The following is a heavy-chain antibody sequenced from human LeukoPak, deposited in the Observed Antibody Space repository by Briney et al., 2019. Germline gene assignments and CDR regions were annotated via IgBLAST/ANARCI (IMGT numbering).Heavy chain of an antibody. V-gene: IGHV1-69*04. D-gene: IGHD1-26*01. CDR1: GGTFSSYA. CDR2: IIPILGIA. J-gene: IGHJ4*02. Sequence: SVKVSCKASGGTFSSYAISWVRQAPGQGLEWMGRIIPILGIANYAQKFQGRVTITADKSTSTAYMELSSLRSEDTAVYYCARASGVGATTVRPFDYWGQGTLVTVSS. CDR3: ARASGVGATTVRPFDY.